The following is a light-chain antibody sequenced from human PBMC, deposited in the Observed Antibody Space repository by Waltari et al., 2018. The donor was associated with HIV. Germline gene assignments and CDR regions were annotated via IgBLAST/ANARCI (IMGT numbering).Light chain of an antibody. CDR1: RSIFYSRNY. Sequence: DIVMTQSPEFLSVSLGARATLNCTSSRSIFYSRNYLAWYQQKPGQPPKLLIYWASTRAFGVPDRSSGSGSGTDFTLTISRVQADDVATYYCQQHYILRSSFGGGTKIEI. J-gene: IGKJ4*01. CDR2: WAS. CDR3: QQHYILRSS. V-gene: IGKV4-1*01.